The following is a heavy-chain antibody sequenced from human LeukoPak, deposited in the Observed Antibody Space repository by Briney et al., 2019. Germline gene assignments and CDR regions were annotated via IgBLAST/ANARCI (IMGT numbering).Heavy chain of an antibody. Sequence: PVRSLRLSCAASGFTFSSYGIHWVRQAPGKGLEWVAVISYDGSNQYYADSVKGRFTISRDNSKNTLYLQMNSLRGADTAVYYCAKAHTVTTLYWFDPWGQGTLVTVSS. CDR1: GFTFSSYG. CDR2: ISYDGSNQ. CDR3: AKAHTVTTLYWFDP. J-gene: IGHJ5*02. V-gene: IGHV3-30*18. D-gene: IGHD4-17*01.